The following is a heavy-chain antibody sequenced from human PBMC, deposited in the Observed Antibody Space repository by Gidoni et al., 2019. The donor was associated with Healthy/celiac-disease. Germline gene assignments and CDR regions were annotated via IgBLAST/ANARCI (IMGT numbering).Heavy chain of an antibody. V-gene: IGHV1-69*04. D-gene: IGHD5-12*01. Sequence: QVQLVQSGAEVKKPGSSVKVSCKASGGTFSSSAISWVRQAPGQGLEWMGRIIPILGIANYAQKFQGRVTITADKSTSTAYMELSSLRSEDTAVYYCAREGDGYNFDYWGQGTLVTVSS. CDR2: IIPILGIA. CDR1: GGTFSSSA. CDR3: AREGDGYNFDY. J-gene: IGHJ4*02.